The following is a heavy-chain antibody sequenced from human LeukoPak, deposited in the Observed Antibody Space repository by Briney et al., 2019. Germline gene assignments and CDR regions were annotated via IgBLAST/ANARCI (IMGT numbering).Heavy chain of an antibody. CDR1: GGSISGYY. Sequence: SETLSLTCTVSGGSISGYYWSWIRQPPGKGLEWIGYIYYSGTTNYDPSLRSRVTISVDTSKNQFSLRLSSVTATDTAVYYCARLHSSRAEEFDPWGQGTLVTVSS. CDR2: IYYSGTT. CDR3: ARLHSSRAEEFDP. V-gene: IGHV4-59*01. J-gene: IGHJ5*02.